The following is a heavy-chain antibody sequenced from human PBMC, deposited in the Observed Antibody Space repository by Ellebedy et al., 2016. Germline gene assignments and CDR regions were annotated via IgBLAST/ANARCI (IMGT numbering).Heavy chain of an antibody. CDR1: GGSISSSSYY. Sequence: SETLSLTCTVSGGSISSSSYYWGWIRQPPGKGLEWIGSIYYSGSTYYNPSLKSRVTISVDTSKNQFSLKLSSVTAADTAVYYCARLREGYFDYWGQGTLVTVSS. CDR2: IYYSGST. J-gene: IGHJ4*02. V-gene: IGHV4-39*01. D-gene: IGHD3-10*01. CDR3: ARLREGYFDY.